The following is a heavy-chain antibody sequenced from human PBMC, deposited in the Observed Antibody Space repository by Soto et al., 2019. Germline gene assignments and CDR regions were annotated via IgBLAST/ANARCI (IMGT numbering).Heavy chain of an antibody. D-gene: IGHD5-18*01. CDR2: IWYDGSNK. J-gene: IGHJ4*02. Sequence: PGGSLRLSCAASGFTFSSYVMHWVRQAPGKGLEWVAVIWYDGSNKYYADSVKGRFTISRDNSKNTLYLQMNSLRAEDTAVYYCASDVDTAMVTMGYFDYWGQGTLVTVSS. CDR1: GFTFSSYV. V-gene: IGHV3-33*01. CDR3: ASDVDTAMVTMGYFDY.